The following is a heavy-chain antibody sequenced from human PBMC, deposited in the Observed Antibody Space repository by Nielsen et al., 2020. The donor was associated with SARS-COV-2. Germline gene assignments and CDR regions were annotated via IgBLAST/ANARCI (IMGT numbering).Heavy chain of an antibody. CDR2: INTNTGNP. V-gene: IGHV7-4-1*02. J-gene: IGHJ5*02. Sequence: ASVKVSCKASGYTFTSYAMNWVRQAPGQGLEWMGWINTNTGNPTYAQGFTGRFVFSLDTSVSTAYLQISSLKAEDTAVYYCAREGRDSSSWSPFRFDPWGQGTLVTVSS. CDR3: AREGRDSSSWSPFRFDP. CDR1: GYTFTSYA. D-gene: IGHD6-13*01.